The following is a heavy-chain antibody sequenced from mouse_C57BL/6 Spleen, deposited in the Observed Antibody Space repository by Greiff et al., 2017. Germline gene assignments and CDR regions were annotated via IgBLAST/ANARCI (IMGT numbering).Heavy chain of an antibody. J-gene: IGHJ3*01. CDR3: ARGYYSSYEGFAD. Sequence: VQLQQPGAELVKPGASVKLSCKASGYTFTSYWMQWVKQRPGQGLEWIGEIDPSDSYTNYNQKFKGKATLTVDTSSSTAYMQLSSLTSEDSAVYYCARGYYSSYEGFADWGQGTLVTVSA. D-gene: IGHD2-5*01. CDR1: GYTFTSYW. V-gene: IGHV1-50*01. CDR2: IDPSDSYT.